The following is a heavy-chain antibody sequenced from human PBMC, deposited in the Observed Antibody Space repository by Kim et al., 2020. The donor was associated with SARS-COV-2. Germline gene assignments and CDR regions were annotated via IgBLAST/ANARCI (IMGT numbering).Heavy chain of an antibody. CDR1: GFTFSDYY. J-gene: IGHJ6*02. CDR3: ARDGGVDYSYVYHYYGMDV. CDR2: ISSSGSTI. V-gene: IGHV3-11*01. Sequence: GGSLRLSCAASGFTFSDYYMSWIRQAPGKGLEWVSYISSSGSTIYYADSVKGRFTISRDNAKNSLYLQMNSLRAEDTAVYYCARDGGVDYSYVYHYYGMDVWGQGTTGTASS. D-gene: IGHD4-4*01.